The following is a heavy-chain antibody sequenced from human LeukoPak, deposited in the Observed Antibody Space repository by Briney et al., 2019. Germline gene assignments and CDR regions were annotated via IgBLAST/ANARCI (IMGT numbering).Heavy chain of an antibody. J-gene: IGHJ3*02. V-gene: IGHV4-59*01. Sequence: SETLSLTCTVSGGSISSYYWNWIRQPPGKGLEWIGYIDYSGSTNYNPSLKSRVTISVDTSKNQFSLKLSSVTAADTAVYYCARGRRYSSGHDAFDIWGQGTMVTVSS. CDR1: GGSISSYY. D-gene: IGHD6-25*01. CDR2: IDYSGST. CDR3: ARGRRYSSGHDAFDI.